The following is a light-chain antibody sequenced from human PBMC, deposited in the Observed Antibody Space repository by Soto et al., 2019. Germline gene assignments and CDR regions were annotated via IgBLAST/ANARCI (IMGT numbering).Light chain of an antibody. J-gene: IGKJ4*01. Sequence: IVLTQSPGTLSLSPGERATLSCSASQSVGRRYLAWYQQKPGQAPMLLIYDTSERASDIPDRFSGSGSGTDFTLTISRLVPEDFAVYYCQYQGTFGGGTKVEIK. CDR2: DTS. V-gene: IGKV3-20*01. CDR1: QSVGRRY. CDR3: QYQGT.